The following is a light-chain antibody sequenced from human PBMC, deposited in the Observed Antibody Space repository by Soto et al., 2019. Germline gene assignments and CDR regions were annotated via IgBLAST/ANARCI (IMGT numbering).Light chain of an antibody. CDR1: QSISNW. J-gene: IGKJ2*01. CDR2: KAS. CDR3: QQYNSLSHT. Sequence: DIQMTQSPSTLSASVGDIVTITCRASQSISNWLAWYQQKPVKAPKVLIYKASNLESGCPSRFSGSGSGTEFTLTISSLQPDDFATYYCQQYNSLSHTFGQGTKLEIK. V-gene: IGKV1-5*03.